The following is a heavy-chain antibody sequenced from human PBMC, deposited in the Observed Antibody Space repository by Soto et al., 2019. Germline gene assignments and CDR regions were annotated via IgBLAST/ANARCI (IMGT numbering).Heavy chain of an antibody. CDR2: ISWNSGSI. CDR3: AKDMRSYDYVWGGYHPLHAFDI. Sequence: EVQLVESGGGLVQPGRSLRLSCAASGFTFDDYAMHWVRQAPGKGLEWVSGISWNSGSIGYADSVKGRFTISRDNAKNSLYLQMNSLRAEDTALYYCAKDMRSYDYVWGGYHPLHAFDIWGQGTMVTVSS. D-gene: IGHD3-16*02. J-gene: IGHJ3*02. CDR1: GFTFDDYA. V-gene: IGHV3-9*01.